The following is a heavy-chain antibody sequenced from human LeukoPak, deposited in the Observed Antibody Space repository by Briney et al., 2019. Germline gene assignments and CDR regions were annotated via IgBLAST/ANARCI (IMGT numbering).Heavy chain of an antibody. D-gene: IGHD6-19*01. J-gene: IGHJ4*02. V-gene: IGHV3-11*04. Sequence: GGSLRLSCEASGFTFSDNFMSWIRQAPGKGLEWISHISSSGSTIYYADSVKGRFTISRDNAKDSLYLQMNSLRAEDTAVYYCIVLAVAGTFGFDYWGQGTLVTVSS. CDR3: IVLAVAGTFGFDY. CDR1: GFTFSDNF. CDR2: ISSSGSTI.